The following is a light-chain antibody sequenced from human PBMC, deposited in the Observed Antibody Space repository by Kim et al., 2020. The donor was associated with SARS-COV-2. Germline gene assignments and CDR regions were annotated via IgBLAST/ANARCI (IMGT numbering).Light chain of an antibody. J-gene: IGKJ4*01. CDR2: AGT. CDR3: LQHKSYPLT. CDR1: QCLREN. Sequence: SVGKRHPIASRARQCLRENLALFQQKPGKVPKRLILAGTRQHSGLPYRFSGSGSGTDFTLTISSLQPEDFAAYYCLQHKSYPLTFGEGTKVDIK. V-gene: IGKV1-17*03.